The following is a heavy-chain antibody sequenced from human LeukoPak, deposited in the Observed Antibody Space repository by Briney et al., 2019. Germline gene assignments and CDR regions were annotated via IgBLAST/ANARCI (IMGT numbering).Heavy chain of an antibody. CDR2: ISGSGGST. Sequence: PGGSLRLSCAASGFTFTSYAMSWVRQPPGKGLEWVSAISGSGGSTYYADSVKGRFTISRDNSKNTLYLQMNSLRAEDTAVYYCAKAGGYCSGGSCYYFQHWGQGTLVTVSS. CDR3: AKAGGYCSGGSCYYFQH. J-gene: IGHJ1*01. CDR1: GFTFTSYA. D-gene: IGHD2-15*01. V-gene: IGHV3-23*01.